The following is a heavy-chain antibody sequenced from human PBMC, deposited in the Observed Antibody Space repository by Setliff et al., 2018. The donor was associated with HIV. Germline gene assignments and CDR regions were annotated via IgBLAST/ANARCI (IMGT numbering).Heavy chain of an antibody. D-gene: IGHD3-9*01. CDR3: ATSGFYDILTGPTPGVFDI. J-gene: IGHJ3*02. V-gene: IGHV1-24*01. CDR2: FDPEDDET. Sequence: ASVKVSCKVSGYSLTELSIHWVRQAPGEGLEWMGGFDPEDDETVYAEKFQGRVPMTEDTSTDTAYMALSSLRSEDTAMYYCATSGFYDILTGPTPGVFDIWGQGTMVTVSS. CDR1: GYSLTELS.